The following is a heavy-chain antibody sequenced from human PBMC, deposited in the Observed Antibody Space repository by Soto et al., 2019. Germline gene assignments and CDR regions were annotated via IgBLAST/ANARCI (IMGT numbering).Heavy chain of an antibody. Sequence: VQLVESGGGVVQPGRSLRLSCAASGFTFSSYGMHWVRQAPGKGLELVAFIWYDGSFKYYADSVKGRFTISRDNSKNTLYLQLDIMRAEDTAVYYCARASLRRVASSGDHWGQGTLVTVSS. V-gene: IGHV3-33*01. CDR1: GFTFSSYG. J-gene: IGHJ4*02. CDR2: IWYDGSFK. CDR3: ARASLRRVASSGDH. D-gene: IGHD2-15*01.